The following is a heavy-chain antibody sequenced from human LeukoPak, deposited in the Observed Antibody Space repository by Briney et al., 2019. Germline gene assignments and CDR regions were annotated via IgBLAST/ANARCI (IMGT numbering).Heavy chain of an antibody. D-gene: IGHD2-21*02. V-gene: IGHV4-59*01. CDR3: ASSSSYCGGDCYSAAEYFQH. CDR2: IYYSGST. J-gene: IGHJ1*01. CDR1: GGSISSYY. Sequence: SETLSLTCTVSGGSISSYYWSWIRQPPGKGLEWIGYIYYSGSTNYNPSLKSRVTISVDTSKNQFSLKLSPVTAADTAVYYCASSSSYCGGDCYSAAEYFQHWGQGTLVTVSS.